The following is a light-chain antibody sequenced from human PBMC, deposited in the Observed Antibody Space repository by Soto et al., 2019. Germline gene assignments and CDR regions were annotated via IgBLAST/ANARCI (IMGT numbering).Light chain of an antibody. CDR3: QQFGSSLALI. J-gene: IGKJ4*01. V-gene: IGKV3-20*01. CDR1: QTVWSTY. Sequence: EIVLTQSPATLSLSPGATATLSCRASQTVWSTYLAWYQQKPGQAPRLVMSGTSSRAAGVPDRFSGSGSGTEFTLTINGLEPEDAAVYYCQQFGSSLALIFGGGTKVEIK. CDR2: GTS.